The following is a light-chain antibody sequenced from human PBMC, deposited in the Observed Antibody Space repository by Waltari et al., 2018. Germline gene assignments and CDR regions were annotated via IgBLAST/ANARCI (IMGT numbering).Light chain of an antibody. Sequence: DIQMTQSPSSLSASVGDRVTITCRASQNLSNYLNWYQQRPGKAPQLLIYAASSLQSGVPSRFSGSGSGTDFTLTISSLQPEDFATYYCQQGNSFPLTFGGGTKVEI. CDR2: AAS. CDR3: QQGNSFPLT. V-gene: IGKV1-39*01. J-gene: IGKJ4*01. CDR1: QNLSNY.